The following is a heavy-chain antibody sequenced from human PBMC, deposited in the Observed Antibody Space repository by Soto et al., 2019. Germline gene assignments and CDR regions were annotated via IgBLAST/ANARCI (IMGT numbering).Heavy chain of an antibody. V-gene: IGHV3-30-3*01. CDR2: ISYDGSNK. Sequence: QVQLVESGGGVVQPGRSLRLSCAASGFTFSSYAMHWVRQAPGKGLEWVAVISYDGSNKYYADSVKGRFTISRDNSKNTLYLQMNSLRAEDTAVYYCARDFRRESSGWYWGQGTLVTVSS. D-gene: IGHD6-19*01. CDR1: GFTFSSYA. J-gene: IGHJ4*02. CDR3: ARDFRRESSGWY.